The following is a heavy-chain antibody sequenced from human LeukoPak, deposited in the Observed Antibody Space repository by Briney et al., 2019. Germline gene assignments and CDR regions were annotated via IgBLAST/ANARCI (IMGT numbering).Heavy chain of an antibody. V-gene: IGHV1-58*01. Sequence: SVKVSCKASGFTFTSSAVQWVRQARGQRLEWIGWIVVGSGNTNYAQKFQERVTITRDMSTSTAYMGLSSLRSEDTAVYYCAAVRSDSSGYSYYFDYWGQGTLVTVSS. D-gene: IGHD3-22*01. CDR2: IVVGSGNT. CDR1: GFTFTSSA. CDR3: AAVRSDSSGYSYYFDY. J-gene: IGHJ4*02.